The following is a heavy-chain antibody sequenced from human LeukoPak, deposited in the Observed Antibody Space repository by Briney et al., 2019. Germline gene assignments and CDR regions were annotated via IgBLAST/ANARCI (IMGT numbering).Heavy chain of an antibody. Sequence: PSETLSLTSAGDGGSFSGYSWSWNSKPPRKVLDLNGAINHSGSTNYNPPLKSRVTISVDTSKNQFSLKLSSVTAADTAVFFRAEGGIRYFDWLLSGFDPWGQGTLVTVSS. D-gene: IGHD3-9*01. CDR1: GGSFSGYS. CDR3: AEGGIRYFDWLLSGFDP. J-gene: IGHJ5*02. V-gene: IGHV4-34*01. CDR2: INHSGST.